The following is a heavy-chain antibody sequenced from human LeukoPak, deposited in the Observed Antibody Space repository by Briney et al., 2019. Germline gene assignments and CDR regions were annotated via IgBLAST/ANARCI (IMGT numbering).Heavy chain of an antibody. J-gene: IGHJ3*02. CDR3: ASAVTEDGYSAFDI. Sequence: GASVKVSCKASGYTFTSYGISWVRQAPGQGLEWVGWISAYNGNTNYAQKLQGRVTMTTDTSTSTAYMELGSLRSDDTAVYYCASAVTEDGYSAFDIWGQGTMVTVSS. CDR1: GYTFTSYG. CDR2: ISAYNGNT. V-gene: IGHV1-18*01. D-gene: IGHD5-24*01.